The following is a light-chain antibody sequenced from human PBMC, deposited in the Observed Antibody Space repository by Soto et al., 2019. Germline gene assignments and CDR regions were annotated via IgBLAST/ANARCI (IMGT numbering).Light chain of an antibody. Sequence: DIQMTQSPSTLSASVGDRVTITFRASQSCGTSLAWYQQRPGKAPNLLIYKASNLESGVPSRVSGSGSGTEFTLTISSVQPDEFATYYCQQYNNYWTFGQGTKVEIK. V-gene: IGKV1-5*03. CDR2: KAS. CDR3: QQYNNYWT. CDR1: QSCGTS. J-gene: IGKJ1*01.